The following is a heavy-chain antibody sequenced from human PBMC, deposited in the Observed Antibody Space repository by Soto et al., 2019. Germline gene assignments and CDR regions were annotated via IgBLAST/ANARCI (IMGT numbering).Heavy chain of an antibody. CDR2: ICYDGSNK. CDR1: GFTFSSYG. Sequence: GGSLRLSCAASGFTFSSYGMHWVRQAPGKGLEWVAVICYDGSNKYYADSVKGRFTISRDNSKNTLYLQMNSLRAEDTAVYYCARDLNMITFGGVIVRPDYYMDVWGKETTVTVSS. D-gene: IGHD3-16*02. CDR3: ARDLNMITFGGVIVRPDYYMDV. J-gene: IGHJ6*03. V-gene: IGHV3-33*01.